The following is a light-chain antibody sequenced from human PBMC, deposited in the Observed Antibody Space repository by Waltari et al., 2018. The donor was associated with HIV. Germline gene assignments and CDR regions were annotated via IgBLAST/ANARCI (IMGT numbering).Light chain of an antibody. CDR3: ASHSTYTLLYV. CDR2: DVN. CDR1: SSDLGHSHF. Sequence: QSALTQPASVSGSLGQSINISCSGISSDLGHSHFVSWYQQHPDTVPRVIIYDVNNRPSGVSSRFSGSKSGATASLTISGLQAEDEAVYYCASHSTYTLLYVFGSGTELTVL. J-gene: IGLJ1*01. V-gene: IGLV2-14*03.